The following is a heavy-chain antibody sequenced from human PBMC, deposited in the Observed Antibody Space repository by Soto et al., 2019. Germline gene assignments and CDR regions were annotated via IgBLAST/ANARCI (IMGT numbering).Heavy chain of an antibody. V-gene: IGHV3-48*03. CDR2: ISSSGVTM. D-gene: IGHD2-2*01. CDR3: ARAPFSTSRL. Sequence: EVRLVESGGGLEQPGGSLRLSCAASEFTFSNYEMHWVRQAPGKGLEWISYISSSGVTMYYADSVKGRFTISRDNDNKSLYLQMNSLRAEDTALYFCARAPFSTSRLWGQGTLVTVSS. CDR1: EFTFSNYE. J-gene: IGHJ4*02.